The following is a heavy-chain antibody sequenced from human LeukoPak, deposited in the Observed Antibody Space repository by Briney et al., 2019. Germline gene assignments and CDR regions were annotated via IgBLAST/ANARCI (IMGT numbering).Heavy chain of an antibody. V-gene: IGHV3-48*02. Sequence: GGSLRLSCAASGFTFSSYSMNWVRQAPGKGLEWISYITSSSSTIYYADSVKGRFTISRDNAKNSLYLQMNSLRDEDTAVYYCARDNYYGSEDAFDIWGQGAMVTVSS. J-gene: IGHJ3*02. CDR2: ITSSSSTI. CDR1: GFTFSSYS. D-gene: IGHD3-10*01. CDR3: ARDNYYGSEDAFDI.